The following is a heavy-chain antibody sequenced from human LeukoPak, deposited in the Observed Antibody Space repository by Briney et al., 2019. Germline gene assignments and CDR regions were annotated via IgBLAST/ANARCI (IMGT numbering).Heavy chain of an antibody. CDR2: ISAYNGNT. CDR3: ARGVSSSSSWSFDY. V-gene: IGHV1-18*01. CDR1: GYTFTNYG. Sequence: GASVKVSCKASGYTFTNYGISWVRQAPGQGLEWMGWISAYNGNTNYAQKLQGRVTMTTDTATSTAYMELRSLRSDDTAVYYCARGVSSSSSWSFDYWGQGTLVTVSS. D-gene: IGHD6-13*01. J-gene: IGHJ4*02.